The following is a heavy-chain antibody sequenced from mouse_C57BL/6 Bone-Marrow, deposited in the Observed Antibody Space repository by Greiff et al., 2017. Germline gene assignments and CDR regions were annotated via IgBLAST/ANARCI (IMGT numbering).Heavy chain of an antibody. Sequence: QVQLKQPGAELVRPGSSVKLSCKASGYTFTSYWMHWVKQRPIQGLEWIGNIDPSDSETHYNQKFKDKATLTVDQSSSTAYLKLSSLTSEYSAVYYCARLYGSCPVYFDYWGQGTTLTVSS. CDR1: GYTFTSYW. J-gene: IGHJ2*01. V-gene: IGHV1-52*01. CDR3: ARLYGSCPVYFDY. CDR2: IDPSDSET. D-gene: IGHD1-1*01.